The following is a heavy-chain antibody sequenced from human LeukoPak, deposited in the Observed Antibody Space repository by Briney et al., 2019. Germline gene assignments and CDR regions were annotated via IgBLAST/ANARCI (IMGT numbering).Heavy chain of an antibody. CDR3: AKVPILKYQLLFPDY. CDR2: ISGSGGST. D-gene: IGHD2-2*01. Sequence: GGSLRLSCAASGFTFSSYAMSWVRQAPGKGLEWVSAISGSGGSTYYADSVKGRFTIARHNPKNTLYLQMNSLRAEDTAVYYCAKVPILKYQLLFPDYWGQGTLVTVSS. CDR1: GFTFSSYA. J-gene: IGHJ4*02. V-gene: IGHV3-23*01.